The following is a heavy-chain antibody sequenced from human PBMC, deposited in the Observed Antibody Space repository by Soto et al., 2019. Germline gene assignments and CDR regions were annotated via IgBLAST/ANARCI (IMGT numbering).Heavy chain of an antibody. V-gene: IGHV3-74*01. Sequence: GGSLRLSCAASGFTFSSYAVSWVRQAPGRGLVWVSRIYFDGITTNYADSVKGRLTVSRDNAKNTVYLHVNTLRDEDTAVYYCARGGAMGVDYWGQGTLVTVSS. J-gene: IGHJ4*02. D-gene: IGHD1-26*01. CDR2: IYFDGITT. CDR3: ARGGAMGVDY. CDR1: GFTFSSYA.